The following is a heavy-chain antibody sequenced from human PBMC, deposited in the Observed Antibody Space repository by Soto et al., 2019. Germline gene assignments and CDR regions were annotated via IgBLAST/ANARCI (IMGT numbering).Heavy chain of an antibody. CDR2: ISYDGSNK. Sequence: PGGSLRLSCAASGFTFGSYCMHWVRQAPGKGLEWVAVISYDGSNKYYADSVKGRFTISRDNSKNTLYLQMNSLRAEDTAVYYCAKVMYDSSGYYYLSYYYYGMDVWGQGTTVTVSS. CDR1: GFTFGSYC. V-gene: IGHV3-30*18. CDR3: AKVMYDSSGYYYLSYYYYGMDV. D-gene: IGHD3-22*01. J-gene: IGHJ6*02.